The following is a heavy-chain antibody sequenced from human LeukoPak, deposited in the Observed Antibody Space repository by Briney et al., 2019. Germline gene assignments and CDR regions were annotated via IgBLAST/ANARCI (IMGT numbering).Heavy chain of an antibody. V-gene: IGHV4-4*07. CDR1: GGSISSYY. Sequence: SETLSLTCTVSGGSISSYYWSWIRQPAGKGLEWIGRIYTSGSTNYNPSLKSRVTMSVDTSKNQFSLKLSSVTAADTAVYYCARAPAVAGTGYYFDYWGQGTLVTVSS. D-gene: IGHD6-19*01. J-gene: IGHJ4*02. CDR3: ARAPAVAGTGYYFDY. CDR2: IYTSGST.